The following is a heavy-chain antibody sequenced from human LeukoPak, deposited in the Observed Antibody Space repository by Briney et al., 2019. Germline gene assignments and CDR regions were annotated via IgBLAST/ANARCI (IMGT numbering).Heavy chain of an antibody. CDR3: ARTGYCSSTSCYTASRPYYYYYMDV. Sequence: SETLSLTCTVSGGSISSYYWSWIRQPPGKGLEWIGYIYYSGSTNYNPSLKSRVTISVDTSKNHFSLKLSSVTAADTTVYYCARTGYCSSTSCYTASRPYYYYYMDVWGKGTTVSVSS. CDR2: IYYSGST. J-gene: IGHJ6*03. D-gene: IGHD2-2*02. CDR1: GGSISSYY. V-gene: IGHV4-59*01.